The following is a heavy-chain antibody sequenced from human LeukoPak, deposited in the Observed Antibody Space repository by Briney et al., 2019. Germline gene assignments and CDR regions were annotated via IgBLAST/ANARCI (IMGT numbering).Heavy chain of an antibody. J-gene: IGHJ4*02. CDR1: GYSFTNYW. V-gene: IGHV5-51*01. CDR2: IYPGDSDT. Sequence: GESLKISCKGSGYSFTNYWIGWARQLPGKGLEWMGIIYPGDSDTRYSPSFQGQVTISVDKSISTAYVQWSGPKASDTAMYYCASLLDIVVVPAAMDYWGQGTLVTVSP. D-gene: IGHD2-2*03. CDR3: ASLLDIVVVPAAMDY.